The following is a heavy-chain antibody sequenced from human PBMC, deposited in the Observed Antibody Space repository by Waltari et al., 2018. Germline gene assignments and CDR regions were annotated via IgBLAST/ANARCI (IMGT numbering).Heavy chain of an antibody. V-gene: IGHV1-2*02. J-gene: IGHJ4*02. Sequence: QVQLVQSGAEVKKPGASVQVSCKASAYSFTDYYMHWMRQAPGQGLEWMGWINPNNGCTDYAQNFQGRVTMTRDTSISTAYMELSRLTSDDTAVYYSAKVTSGAVAFEYWGQGTLVTVSS. CDR2: INPNNGCT. CDR1: AYSFTDYY. CDR3: AKVTSGAVAFEY. D-gene: IGHD6-19*01.